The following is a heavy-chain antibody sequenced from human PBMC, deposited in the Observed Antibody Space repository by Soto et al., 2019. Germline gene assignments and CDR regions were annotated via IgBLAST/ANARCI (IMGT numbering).Heavy chain of an antibody. J-gene: IGHJ4*02. D-gene: IGHD3-3*01. Sequence: SETLSLTCTVSGGSISSSSYYWGWIRQPPGKGLEWIGSIYYSGSTYYNPSLKSRVTISVDTSKNQFSLKLSSVTAADTAVYHCASLGRPRYDFWSGYYKDYWGQGTLVTVSS. V-gene: IGHV4-39*01. CDR2: IYYSGST. CDR3: ASLGRPRYDFWSGYYKDY. CDR1: GGSISSSSYY.